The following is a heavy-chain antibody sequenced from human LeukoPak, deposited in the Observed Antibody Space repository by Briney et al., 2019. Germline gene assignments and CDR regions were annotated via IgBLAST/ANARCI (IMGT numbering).Heavy chain of an antibody. CDR3: AKDGRQRKTFYYGSGTGTANAFDI. D-gene: IGHD3-10*01. J-gene: IGHJ3*02. CDR2: IRYDGSNK. Sequence: GGSLRLSCAASGFTFSSYGMHWVRQAPGKGLEWVTFIRYDGSNKYYADSVKGRFTISRDNSKNTLYLQMNSLRVEDTAVYYCAKDGRQRKTFYYGSGTGTANAFDIWGQGTMVTVSS. CDR1: GFTFSSYG. V-gene: IGHV3-30*02.